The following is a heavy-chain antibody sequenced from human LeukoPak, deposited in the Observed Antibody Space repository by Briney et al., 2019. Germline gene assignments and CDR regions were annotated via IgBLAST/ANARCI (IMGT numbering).Heavy chain of an antibody. J-gene: IGHJ5*02. D-gene: IGHD2-2*01. Sequence: SETLSLTCTVSGGSISSYYWSWIRQPAGKGLEWIGRIYTSGSTNHNPSLKSRVTMSVDTSKNQFSLKLSSVTAADTAVYYCARDKSWGYCSSTSCTRQINWFDPWGQGTLVTVSS. CDR2: IYTSGST. V-gene: IGHV4-4*07. CDR3: ARDKSWGYCSSTSCTRQINWFDP. CDR1: GGSISSYY.